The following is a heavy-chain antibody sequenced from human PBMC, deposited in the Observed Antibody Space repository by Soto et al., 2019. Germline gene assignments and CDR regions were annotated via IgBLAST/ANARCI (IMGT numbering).Heavy chain of an antibody. J-gene: IGHJ1*01. Sequence: EVQLVESGGGLIQPGGSLRLSCAASGFTVSSNYMSWVRQAPGKGLEWVSVIYSGGSTNYSASVEGRFTISSDNTKNTPYLQMISLRAEDTAVYYCSRDRVESGYPEYFQHWGQGTLVTVSS. CDR1: GFTVSSNY. CDR3: SRDRVESGYPEYFQH. V-gene: IGHV3-53*01. CDR2: IYSGGST. D-gene: IGHD3-22*01.